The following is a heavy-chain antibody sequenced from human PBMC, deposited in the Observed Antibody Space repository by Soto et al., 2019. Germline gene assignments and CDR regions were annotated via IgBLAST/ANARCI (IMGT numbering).Heavy chain of an antibody. CDR2: SRNKANSYTT. D-gene: IGHD2-15*01. Sequence: EVPLVESGGGLVQPGGSLRLSCAASGFTFSDYYMDWVRQAPGKGLEWVGRSRNKANSYTTEYAASVKGRFSISRDDSKNSLYLHMNSLKIEDTAVYYCARSQGGQYAFDIWGQGTMVTVSS. J-gene: IGHJ3*02. CDR3: ARSQGGQYAFDI. CDR1: GFTFSDYY. V-gene: IGHV3-72*01.